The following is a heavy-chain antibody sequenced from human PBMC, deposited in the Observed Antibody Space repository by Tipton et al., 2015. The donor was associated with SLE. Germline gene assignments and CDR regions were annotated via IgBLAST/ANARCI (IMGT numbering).Heavy chain of an antibody. D-gene: IGHD4-23*01. V-gene: IGHV4-38-2*02. Sequence: LRLSCTVSGYSISRGYYWGWIRQPPGGGLEWLGSVYPGGTAYYNPPLKSRVTVSVDTAKNQFSLKLTSVTAADTAVYYCARDPLRDYGGQTAPESWGQGTLVTVSS. CDR1: GYSISRGYY. CDR3: ARDPLRDYGGQTAPES. CDR2: VYPGGTA. J-gene: IGHJ5*02.